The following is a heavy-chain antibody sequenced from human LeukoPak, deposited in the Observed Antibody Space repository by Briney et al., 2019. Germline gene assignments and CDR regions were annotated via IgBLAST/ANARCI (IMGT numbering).Heavy chain of an antibody. V-gene: IGHV4-39*01. Sequence: PSETLSLTCTVSGGSISSSSYYWGWIRQPPGKGLEWIGSIYYSGSTYYNPSLKSRVTISVDTSKNQFSLKLSSVTAADTAVYYRARQGYSSSPYNWFDPWGQGTLVTVSS. CDR2: IYYSGST. J-gene: IGHJ5*02. D-gene: IGHD6-13*01. CDR3: ARQGYSSSPYNWFDP. CDR1: GGSISSSSYY.